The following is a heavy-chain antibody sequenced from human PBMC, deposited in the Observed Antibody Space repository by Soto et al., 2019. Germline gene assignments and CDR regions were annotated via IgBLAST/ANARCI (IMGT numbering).Heavy chain of an antibody. CDR1: GGSISSSGYY. CDR3: ATSPGNSIITCFDP. Sequence: SETLSLTCTVSGGSISSSGYYWGWIRQPPGKGLEWIGSIYYSGSTYYSPSLKSRVALSVDTSKNQFSLKLSSVTAADTAVYYCATSPGNSIITCFDPGGQGTLVTVSS. J-gene: IGHJ5*02. CDR2: IYYSGST. D-gene: IGHD1-20*01. V-gene: IGHV4-39*01.